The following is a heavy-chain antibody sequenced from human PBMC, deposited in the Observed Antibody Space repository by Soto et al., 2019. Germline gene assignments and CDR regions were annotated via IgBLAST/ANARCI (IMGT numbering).Heavy chain of an antibody. V-gene: IGHV1-8*01. Sequence: ASVKVSCKASGYTFTSYDINWVRQATGQGLEWMGWKNPKRGNTGYAQKFQGRVTLTRNTSISTAYMELSSLRSEDTAVYYCAKLRVTYSSSLNFDFWGQGTLVNGSS. CDR1: GYTFTSYD. J-gene: IGHJ4*02. CDR3: AKLRVTYSSSLNFDF. D-gene: IGHD6-6*01. CDR2: KNPKRGNT.